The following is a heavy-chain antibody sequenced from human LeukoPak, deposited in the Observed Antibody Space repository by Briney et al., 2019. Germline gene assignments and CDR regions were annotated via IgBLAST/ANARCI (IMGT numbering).Heavy chain of an antibody. CDR2: IYYSGST. D-gene: IGHD5-18*01. V-gene: IGHV4-39*01. Sequence: PSETLSLTCTVSGGSINSSNYYWGWVRQSPEKGLEWIGSIYYSGSTYYNPSLKSRVTISVDTSKNQFSLKLNSVTVADTAVYYCARGSRGCSYGWGQGTLVTVSS. CDR1: GGSINSSNYY. CDR3: ARGSRGCSYG. J-gene: IGHJ4*02.